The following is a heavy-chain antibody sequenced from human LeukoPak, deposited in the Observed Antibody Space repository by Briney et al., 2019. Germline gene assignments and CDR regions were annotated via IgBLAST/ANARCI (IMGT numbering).Heavy chain of an antibody. V-gene: IGHV1-8*01. CDR3: VRGNKITIFGVVTHNWFDP. D-gene: IGHD3-3*01. CDR1: GYTFTSYD. CDR2: MNPNSGNT. Sequence: ASVKVSCKASGYTFTSYDINWVRQATGQGLEWMGWMNPNSGNTGYAQKFQGRVTMTRNTSISTAYMELSSLRSEDTAVYYCVRGNKITIFGVVTHNWFDPWGQGTLVTVSS. J-gene: IGHJ5*02.